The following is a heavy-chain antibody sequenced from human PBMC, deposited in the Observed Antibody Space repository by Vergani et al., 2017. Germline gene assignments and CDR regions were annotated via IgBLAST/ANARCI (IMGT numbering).Heavy chain of an antibody. Sequence: QVQLQESGPGLVKPSETLSLTCTVSGGSISSYYWCWIRQPPGKGLEWIGYIYYSGATNYNPSLKSRGTISVDTSKNQFSLKLTSVTAADTAVYYCARGDSVVVPAARLYYYYYMDVWGKGTTVTVSS. D-gene: IGHD2-2*01. CDR3: ARGDSVVVPAARLYYYYYMDV. V-gene: IGHV4-59*01. CDR1: GGSISSYY. CDR2: IYYSGAT. J-gene: IGHJ6*03.